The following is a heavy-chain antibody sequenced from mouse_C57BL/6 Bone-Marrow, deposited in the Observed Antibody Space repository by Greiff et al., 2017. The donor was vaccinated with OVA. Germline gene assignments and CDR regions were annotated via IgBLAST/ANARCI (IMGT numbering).Heavy chain of an antibody. V-gene: IGHV10-1*01. Sequence: EVMLVESGGGLVQPKGSLKLSCAASGFSFNTYAMNWVRQAPGKGLEWVARIRSKSNNYATYYADSVKDRFTISRDDSESMLYLQMNNLKTEDTAMYYCVRHPNYWYFDVWGTGTTVTVSS. CDR2: IRSKSNNYAT. CDR1: GFSFNTYA. CDR3: VRHPNYWYFDV. J-gene: IGHJ1*03.